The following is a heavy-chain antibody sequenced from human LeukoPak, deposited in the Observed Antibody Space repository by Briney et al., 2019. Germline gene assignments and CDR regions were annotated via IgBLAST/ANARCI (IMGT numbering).Heavy chain of an antibody. CDR2: ISSSSSYI. CDR1: GFTFSSYS. Sequence: GGSLRLSCAASGFTFSSYSMNWVRQAPGRGLEWVSSISSSSSYIYYADSVKGRFTISRDNAKNSLYLQLNSLRDEDTAVYYCARGEDAALVTGGYNWFDPWGQGTLVTVSS. V-gene: IGHV3-21*01. J-gene: IGHJ5*02. CDR3: ARGEDAALVTGGYNWFDP. D-gene: IGHD1-1*01.